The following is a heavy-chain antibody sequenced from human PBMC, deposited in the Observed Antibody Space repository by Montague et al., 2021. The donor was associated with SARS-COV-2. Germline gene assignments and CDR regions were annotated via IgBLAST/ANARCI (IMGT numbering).Heavy chain of an antibody. J-gene: IGHJ4*02. V-gene: IGHV4-39*07. D-gene: IGHD2-15*01. CDR3: GRVIISATSNPFDC. CDR2: MYYSGST. Sequence: SETLSLTCTVSGGSISSYHHYWGWIRQPPGKGLEWIGAMYYSGSTWLNPSLKSRVTISVDTSKNQLSLNLRSVTAADTAVYFCGRVIISATSNPFDCWGPGTLATVSS. CDR1: GGSISSYHHY.